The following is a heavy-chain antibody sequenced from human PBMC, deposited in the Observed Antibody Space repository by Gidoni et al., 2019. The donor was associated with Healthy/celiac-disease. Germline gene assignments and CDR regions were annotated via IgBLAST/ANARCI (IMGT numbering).Heavy chain of an antibody. V-gene: IGHV3-53*01. D-gene: IGHD3-16*01. CDR3: ARDTLRGLGAFDI. J-gene: IGHJ3*02. CDR1: GFTVSTNY. Sequence: PGFTVSTNYMSWGRQAPGKGLEWVSVIYSGGSTDYADSVKGRFTISRDNSENTLYLQMNSLRAEDTAVYYCARDTLRGLGAFDIWGQGTMVTVSS. CDR2: IYSGGST.